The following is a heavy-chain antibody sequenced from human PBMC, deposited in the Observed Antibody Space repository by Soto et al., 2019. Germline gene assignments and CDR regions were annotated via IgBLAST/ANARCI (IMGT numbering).Heavy chain of an antibody. D-gene: IGHD5-12*01. J-gene: IGHJ4*02. CDR3: AKARGYSGYDDSLKPFDY. CDR2: ISGSGGST. CDR1: GFTFSSYA. V-gene: IGHV3-23*01. Sequence: GGSLRLSCAASGFTFSSYAMSWVRQAPGKGLEWVSAISGSGGSTYYADSVKGRFTISRDNSKNTLYLQMNSLRAEDTAVYYCAKARGYSGYDDSLKPFDYWGQGTLVTVSS.